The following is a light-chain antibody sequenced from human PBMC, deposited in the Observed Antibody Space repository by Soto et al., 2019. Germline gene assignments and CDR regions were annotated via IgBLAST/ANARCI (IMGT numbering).Light chain of an antibody. J-gene: IGKJ1*01. CDR2: GAS. V-gene: IGKV3-20*01. Sequence: EMVLTQSPGTLSLSPGERATLSCRASQSVSSSYLAWYQQKPGQAPRPLIYGASSRAIGIPDRFSGSGSGTDFTLTISRLEPEDCAVYYCQKYGSSPWTFGQGTKVDIK. CDR3: QKYGSSPWT. CDR1: QSVSSSY.